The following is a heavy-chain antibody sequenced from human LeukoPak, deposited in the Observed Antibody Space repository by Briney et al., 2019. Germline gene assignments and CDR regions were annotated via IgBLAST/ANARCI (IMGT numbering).Heavy chain of an antibody. D-gene: IGHD3-10*01. V-gene: IGHV3-23*01. Sequence: PGGSLRLSCAASGFTFSSYAMNWVRQAPGKGLEWVSTIGGSGGSTYYADSVKGRFTISRDNSKNPLYLQMNSLRAEDTAVYYCARAYGSGSYYKAILGYWGQGTLVTVSS. CDR3: ARAYGSGSYYKAILGY. J-gene: IGHJ4*02. CDR1: GFTFSSYA. CDR2: IGGSGGST.